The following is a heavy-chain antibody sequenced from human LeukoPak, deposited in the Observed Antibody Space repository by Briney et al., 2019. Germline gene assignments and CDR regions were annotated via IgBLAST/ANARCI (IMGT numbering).Heavy chain of an antibody. CDR3: ARDLAAAGPGAWFDP. CDR2: INHSGST. CDR1: GGSFSGYY. D-gene: IGHD6-13*01. Sequence: PSETLSLTCAVYGGSFSGYYWNWIRHPPGKGLEGIGEINHSGSTNYNPSLKRRVTISVDTSKNQSSLKLSPVTAADTAVYYCARDLAAAGPGAWFDPWGQGTLVTVSS. J-gene: IGHJ5*02. V-gene: IGHV4-34*01.